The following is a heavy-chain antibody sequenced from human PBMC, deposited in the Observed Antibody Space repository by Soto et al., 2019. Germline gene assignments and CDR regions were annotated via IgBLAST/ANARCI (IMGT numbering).Heavy chain of an antibody. Sequence: GGSLRLSCAASGFTFSSYAMSWVRQAPGKGLEWVSAISGSGGSTYYADSVKGRFTISRDNSKNTLYLQMNSLRAEDTAVYYCAKKVNSGPGSQYFDYWGQGTLVTVSS. CDR3: AKKVNSGPGSQYFDY. D-gene: IGHD3-10*01. CDR1: GFTFSSYA. CDR2: ISGSGGST. V-gene: IGHV3-23*01. J-gene: IGHJ4*02.